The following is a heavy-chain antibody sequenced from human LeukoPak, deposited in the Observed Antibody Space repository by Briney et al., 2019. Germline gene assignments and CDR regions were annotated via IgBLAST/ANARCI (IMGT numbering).Heavy chain of an antibody. CDR1: GRSFSDYY. D-gene: IGHD6-19*01. J-gene: IGHJ4*02. Sequence: PSETLSLTCAVYGRSFSDYYWIWIRQPPGKGLEWIGEINHSGTTTYNPSLKSRVTISIDTSKNQFSLKLSSVTAADTAVYYCAKAVAHQTDSWGQGTLVTVSS. V-gene: IGHV4-34*01. CDR2: INHSGTT. CDR3: AKAVAHQTDS.